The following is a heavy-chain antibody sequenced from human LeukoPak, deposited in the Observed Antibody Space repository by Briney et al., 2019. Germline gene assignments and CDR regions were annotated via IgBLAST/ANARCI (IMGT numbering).Heavy chain of an antibody. CDR1: GFTFSSYA. CDR3: AREAGDPDY. D-gene: IGHD7-27*01. V-gene: IGHV3-30*01. CDR2: ISYDGSNK. Sequence: PGGSLTLSCAASGFTFSSYAMHWVRQAPGKGLEWVAVISYDGSNKYYADSVKGRFTISRDNSKNTLYLQMNSLRAEDTAVYYCAREAGDPDYWGQGTLVTVSS. J-gene: IGHJ4*02.